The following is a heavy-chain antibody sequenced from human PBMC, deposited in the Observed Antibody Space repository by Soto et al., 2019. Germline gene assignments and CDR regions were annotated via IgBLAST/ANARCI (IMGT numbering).Heavy chain of an antibody. CDR3: ARPCHPDYDILTGYPVYYYYGMDV. D-gene: IGHD3-9*01. CDR2: IIPIFGTA. V-gene: IGHV1-69*06. CDR1: GGTFSSYA. Sequence: GASVKVSCKASGGTFSSYAISWVRQAPGQGLEWMGGIIPIFGTANYAQKFQGRVTITADKSTSTAYMELSSLRSEDTAVYYCARPCHPDYDILTGYPVYYYYGMDVWGQGTTVTVSS. J-gene: IGHJ6*02.